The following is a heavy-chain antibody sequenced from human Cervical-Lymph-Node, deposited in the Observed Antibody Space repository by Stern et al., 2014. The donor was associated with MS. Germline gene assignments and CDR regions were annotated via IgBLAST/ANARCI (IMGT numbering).Heavy chain of an antibody. V-gene: IGHV1-2*02. CDR3: ARISLGSGIDY. CDR1: ENTFTGYY. CDR2: INPNSGAT. J-gene: IGHJ4*02. Sequence: VQLEESGAEVKKPGASVKVTCKTSENTFTGYYIHWVRQAPGQGLEWMGWINPNSGATNYAQRFQDRVSLTSDTSNSLAYMELDRLTSDDTAVYYCARISLGSGIDYWGQGSLVTVSS. D-gene: IGHD1-26*01.